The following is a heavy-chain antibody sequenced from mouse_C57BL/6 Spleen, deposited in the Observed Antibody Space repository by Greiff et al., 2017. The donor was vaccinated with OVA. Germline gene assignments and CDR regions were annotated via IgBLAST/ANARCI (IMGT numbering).Heavy chain of an antibody. V-gene: IGHV1-5*01. CDR3: TRYGSSYGYAMDY. J-gene: IGHJ4*01. Sequence: VQLKQSGTVLARPGASVKMSCKTSGYTFTSYWMHWVKQRPGQGLEWIGAIYPGNSDTSYNQKFKGKAKLTADPSASTAYMELSSLTNEDSAVYYCTRYGSSYGYAMDYWGQGTSVTVSS. CDR2: IYPGNSDT. CDR1: GYTFTSYW. D-gene: IGHD1-1*01.